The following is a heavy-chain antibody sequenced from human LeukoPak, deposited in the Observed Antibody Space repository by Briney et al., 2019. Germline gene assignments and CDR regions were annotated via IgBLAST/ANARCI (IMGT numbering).Heavy chain of an antibody. CDR1: GFTFSTYA. CDR3: AKDRIPDGKYSIDF. D-gene: IGHD5-24*01. J-gene: IGHJ4*02. V-gene: IGHV3-23*01. CDR2: IVGDGGGI. Sequence: PGGSLRLSCAASGFTFSTYAMNWVRQAPGKGLEWVSVIVGDGGGIHYADSVSGRFTISRDNSRNTLYLQMNSLRVGDTAVYYCAKDRIPDGKYSIDFWGQGTLVTVSS.